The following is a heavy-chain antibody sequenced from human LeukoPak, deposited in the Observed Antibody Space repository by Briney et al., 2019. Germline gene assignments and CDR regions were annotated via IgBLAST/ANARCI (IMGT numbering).Heavy chain of an antibody. V-gene: IGHV4-59*01. D-gene: IGHD5-18*01. CDR2: VDHTGST. CDR3: ARGRVSSSTCYSTYYYYLYMDV. J-gene: IGHJ6*03. CDR1: ADSPTMNY. Sequence: SETRSLTCTVSADSPTMNYWTWVRQPPGKGLEWVGYVDHTGSTNFNPSLNGRVSISRDTSENLFSLRLRSVTAADTSVYFCARGRVSSSTCYSTYYYYLYMDVWGKGTTVTVSS.